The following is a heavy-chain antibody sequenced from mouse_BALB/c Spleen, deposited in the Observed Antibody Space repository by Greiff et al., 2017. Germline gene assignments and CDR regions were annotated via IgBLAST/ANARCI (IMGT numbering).Heavy chain of an antibody. CDR1: GFSLTGYG. V-gene: IGHV2-6-7*01. Sequence: VMLVESGPGLVAPSQSLSITCTVSGFSLTGYGVNWVRQPPGKGLEWLGMIWGDGSTDYNSALKSRLSISKDNSKSQVFLKMNSLQTDDTARYYCARGGYRYEGYAMDYWGQGTSVTVSS. CDR3: ARGGYRYEGYAMDY. D-gene: IGHD2-14*01. CDR2: IWGDGST. J-gene: IGHJ4*01.